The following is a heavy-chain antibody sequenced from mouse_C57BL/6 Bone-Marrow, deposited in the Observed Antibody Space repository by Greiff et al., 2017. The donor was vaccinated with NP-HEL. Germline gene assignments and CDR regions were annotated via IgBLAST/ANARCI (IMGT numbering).Heavy chain of an antibody. D-gene: IGHD4-1*01. J-gene: IGHJ4*01. V-gene: IGHV14-2*01. CDR1: GFNIKDYY. CDR2: IDPEDGET. Sequence: VQLQQSGAELVKPGASVKLSCTASGFNIKDYYMHWVKQRTEQGLEWIGRIDPEDGETKYAPQFQGKATITADTSSNTAYLQLSSLTSEDTAVYYCARWGLTGPYYYAMDYWGQGTSVTVSS. CDR3: ARWGLTGPYYYAMDY.